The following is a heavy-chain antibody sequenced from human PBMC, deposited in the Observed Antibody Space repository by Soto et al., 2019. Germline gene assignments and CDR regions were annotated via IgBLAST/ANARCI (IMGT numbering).Heavy chain of an antibody. D-gene: IGHD2-2*01. CDR1: GSSISSGDHY. CDR2: IYHTGST. Sequence: PSETLSLTCTVSGSSISSGDHYWSWIRQPPGKGLEWIGYIYHTGSTYFNPSLKSRISMSVDTSKNQIYLNVTSVTAAEAAVYFCDRAVIPAAPYAYWGQGTLVTVSS. CDR3: DRAVIPAAPYAY. J-gene: IGHJ4*02. V-gene: IGHV4-30-4*01.